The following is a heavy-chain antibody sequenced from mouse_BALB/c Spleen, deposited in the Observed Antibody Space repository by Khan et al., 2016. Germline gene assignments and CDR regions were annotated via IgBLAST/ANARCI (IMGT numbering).Heavy chain of an antibody. Sequence: VQLQESGAELVKPGASVKLSCKASGYTFTSYYMYWVKQRPGQGLEWIGEINPSNGGTNFNEKFKSKATLTVDKSSSTAYMQLSSLTSEDSAVYYCTRQNYGNFHAMDYWGQGTSVTVSS. CDR3: TRQNYGNFHAMDY. CDR2: INPSNGGT. D-gene: IGHD2-1*01. CDR1: GYTFTSYY. V-gene: IGHV1S81*02. J-gene: IGHJ4*01.